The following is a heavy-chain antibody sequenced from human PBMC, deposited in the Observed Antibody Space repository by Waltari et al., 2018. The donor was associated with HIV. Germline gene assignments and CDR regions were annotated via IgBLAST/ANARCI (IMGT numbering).Heavy chain of an antibody. CDR3: TRDDYDFWSGSRRDFYYGMDV. CDR1: GFTFSSHW. V-gene: IGHV3-74*01. J-gene: IGHJ6*02. Sequence: EVQLVETGGELVQSGGSLRLSCAASGFTFSSHWMRWVRQAPGKGLVWVSLIDSDGGDVTYADFAEGRFTISRDNAKNTLFLQMNSLRVDDTGIYFCTRDDYDFWSGSRRDFYYGMDVWGQGTTVSVSS. CDR2: IDSDGGDV. D-gene: IGHD3-3*01.